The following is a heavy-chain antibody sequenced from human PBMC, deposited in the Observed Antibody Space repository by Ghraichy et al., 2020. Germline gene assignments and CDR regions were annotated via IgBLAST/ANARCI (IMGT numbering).Heavy chain of an antibody. CDR2: IYYSGST. D-gene: IGHD1-26*01. J-gene: IGHJ3*02. V-gene: IGHV4-59*01. CDR1: GGSISSYY. CDR3: ARVPRGAPLYSRSPGAYDAFDI. Sequence: SETLSLTCTVSGGSISSYYWSWIRQPPGKGLEWIGYIYYSGSTNYNPSLKSRVTISVDTSKNQFSLKLSSVTAADTAVYYCARVPRGAPLYSRSPGAYDAFDIWGQGTMVTVSS.